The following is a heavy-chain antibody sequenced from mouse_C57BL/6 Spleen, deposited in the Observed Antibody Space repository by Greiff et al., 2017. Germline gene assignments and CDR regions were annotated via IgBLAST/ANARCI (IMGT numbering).Heavy chain of an antibody. J-gene: IGHJ4*01. CDR3: ARDDGYYDDAMDY. D-gene: IGHD2-3*01. Sequence: QVQLQQSGAELVMPGASVKLSCKASGYTFTRYWMHWVKQRPGQGLEWIGEIDPSDSYTNYTQKFKGKSTLTVDKSSSTAYMQLSSLPSEASAVYYCARDDGYYDDAMDYWGQGTSVTVSS. CDR1: GYTFTRYW. V-gene: IGHV1-69*01. CDR2: IDPSDSYT.